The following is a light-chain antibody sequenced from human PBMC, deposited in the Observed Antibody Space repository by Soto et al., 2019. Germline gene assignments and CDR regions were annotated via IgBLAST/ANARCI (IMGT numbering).Light chain of an antibody. CDR3: QQYDNLPPLT. CDR1: QDISNY. CDR2: DAS. Sequence: DIQMTQSPSSLSASVGDRVTITCQASQDISNYLNWYQQKPGKAPKLLIYDASNLETGVPSRFSGSGSGTDFTFTIISLQPEDISTYYYQQYDNLPPLTFGGGTKVEIK. V-gene: IGKV1-33*01. J-gene: IGKJ4*01.